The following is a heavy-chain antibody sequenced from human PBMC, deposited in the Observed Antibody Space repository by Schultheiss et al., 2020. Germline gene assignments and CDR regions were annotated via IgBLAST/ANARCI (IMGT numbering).Heavy chain of an antibody. Sequence: GGSLRLSCTVSGGSISSSSYYWGWIRQPPGKGLECISYIDSSGGIIHYADSVKGRVTISRDNAKNSLYLQMNSLRAEDTATYYCARDGGLAYWGQGTQVTVSS. V-gene: IGHV3-11*04. CDR3: ARDGGLAY. D-gene: IGHD2-15*01. CDR1: GGSISSSSYY. J-gene: IGHJ4*02. CDR2: IDSSGGII.